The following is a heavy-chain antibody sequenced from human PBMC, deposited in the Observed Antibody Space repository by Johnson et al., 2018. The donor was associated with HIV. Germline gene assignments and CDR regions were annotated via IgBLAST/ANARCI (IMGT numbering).Heavy chain of an antibody. CDR3: AKARSLLDYGGFDAFHT. J-gene: IGHJ3*02. CDR2: INQDGSEK. CDR1: GFTFTNYW. Sequence: VQLVESGGGVVQPGRSLRLSCAASGFTFTNYWMSWVRQVPGKGLEWMANINQDGSEKYYVGSVKGRFTISRDNAKNSVFLHMDSLRAEDTAVYYCAKARSLLDYGGFDAFHTWGQGTMVTVSS. D-gene: IGHD4-23*01. V-gene: IGHV3-7*02.